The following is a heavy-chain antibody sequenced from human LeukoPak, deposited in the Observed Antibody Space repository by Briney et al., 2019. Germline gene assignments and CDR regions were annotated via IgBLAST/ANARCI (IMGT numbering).Heavy chain of an antibody. Sequence: SETLSLTCTVSGGSISSSTYYWGWIRQPPGKGLEWIGSISYSGNICYNPSLKSRVTISVDTSKNQFSLKLSSVTAADTAVYYCARQRRLELPDYWGQGTLVTVSS. V-gene: IGHV4-39*01. D-gene: IGHD3-16*01. J-gene: IGHJ4*02. CDR1: GGSISSSTYY. CDR3: ARQRRLELPDY. CDR2: ISYSGNI.